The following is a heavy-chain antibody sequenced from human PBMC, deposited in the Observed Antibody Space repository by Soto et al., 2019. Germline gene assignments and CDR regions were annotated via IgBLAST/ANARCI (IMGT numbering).Heavy chain of an antibody. V-gene: IGHV4-39*01. Sequence: QLQLQESGPGLVKSSETLSLTCSVSGDSISSSSYYWGWVRQSPGEGREWSGNINNNGGTQYTPSLARRVPFSVDTSANQFSLWLTSVTAADTAVYYCASRYGPSEFDHWGQGALVTVSS. J-gene: IGHJ4*02. CDR1: GDSISSSSYY. D-gene: IGHD3-9*01. CDR2: INNNGGT. CDR3: ASRYGPSEFDH.